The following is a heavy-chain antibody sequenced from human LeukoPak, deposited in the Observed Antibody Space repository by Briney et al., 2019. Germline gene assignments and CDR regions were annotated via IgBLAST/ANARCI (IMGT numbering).Heavy chain of an antibody. J-gene: IGHJ4*02. D-gene: IGHD3-22*01. V-gene: IGHV3-48*01. CDR2: ISSSSSTI. CDR1: GFTFSSYS. Sequence: GGSLRLSCAASGFTFSSYSMNWVRQAPGKGLEWVAYISSSSSTIYYADSVKGRFTISRDNAKNSLYLQLNSLRAEDTAVYYCARDPLGYYDSSGCHWGQGTLVTVSS. CDR3: ARDPLGYYDSSGCH.